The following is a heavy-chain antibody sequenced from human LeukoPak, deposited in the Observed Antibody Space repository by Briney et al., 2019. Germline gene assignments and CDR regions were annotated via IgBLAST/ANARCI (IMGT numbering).Heavy chain of an antibody. CDR2: ISYDGSNK. J-gene: IGHJ4*02. CDR1: GFTFSSYA. Sequence: GGSLRLSCAASGFTFSSYAMHWVRQAPGKGLEWVAVISYDGSNKYYADSVKGRFTISRDNSKNTLYLQMNSLRAEDTAVYYCAKDGGVDIVATIPYYFDYWGQGTLVTVSS. CDR3: AKDGGVDIVATIPYYFDY. V-gene: IGHV3-30*04. D-gene: IGHD5-12*01.